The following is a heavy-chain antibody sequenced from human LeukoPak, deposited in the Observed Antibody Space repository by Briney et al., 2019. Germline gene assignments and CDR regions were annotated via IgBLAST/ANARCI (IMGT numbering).Heavy chain of an antibody. V-gene: IGHV1-18*01. CDR2: ISAYNGNT. J-gene: IGHJ4*02. CDR1: GYTFTSYG. D-gene: IGHD6-19*01. Sequence: GASVKVSCKASGYTFTSYGISWVRQAPGQGLEWMGWISAYNGNTNYAQKLQGRVTMTTDTSTSTAYMELRSLRSDDTAVYYCARDHDIAVAGTFDYWGQGTLATVSS. CDR3: ARDHDIAVAGTFDY.